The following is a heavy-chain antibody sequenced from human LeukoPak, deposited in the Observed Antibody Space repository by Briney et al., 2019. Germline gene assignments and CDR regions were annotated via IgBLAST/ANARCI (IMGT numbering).Heavy chain of an antibody. CDR2: IIPIFGTA. D-gene: IGHD1-1*01. J-gene: IGHJ4*02. CDR1: GGTFSSHA. CDR3: ATWRRKLTYGKAQTTGIQYYFDY. V-gene: IGHV1-69*13. Sequence: GASVKVSCKASGGTFSSHAISWVRQAPGQGLEWMGGIIPIFGTANYAQKFQGRVTITADEFTSTAYMELSSLRSEDTAVYYCATWRRKLTYGKAQTTGIQYYFDYWGQGTLVTVSS.